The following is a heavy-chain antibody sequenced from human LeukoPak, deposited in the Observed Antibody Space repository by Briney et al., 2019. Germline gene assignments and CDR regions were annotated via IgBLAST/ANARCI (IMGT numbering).Heavy chain of an antibody. CDR2: MNPNSGNT. J-gene: IGHJ6*02. V-gene: IGHV1-8*01. CDR1: GYTFTSYD. CDR3: ARVYYGSGSQYYYYGMDV. Sequence: GASVKVSCKASGYTFTSYDINWVRQATGQGLEWMGWMNPNSGNTGYAQKFQGIVTMTRNTSISTAYMELSSLRSEDTAVYYCARVYYGSGSQYYYYGMDVWGQGTTVTVSS. D-gene: IGHD3-10*01.